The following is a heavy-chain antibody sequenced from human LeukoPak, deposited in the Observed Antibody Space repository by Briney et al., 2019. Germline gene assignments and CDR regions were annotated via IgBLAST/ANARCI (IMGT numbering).Heavy chain of an antibody. CDR3: ARGGIAAAGTLDY. CDR2: INHSGST. D-gene: IGHD6-13*01. V-gene: IGHV4-34*01. CDR1: GGSFSGYY. J-gene: IGHJ4*02. Sequence: SETLSLTCAVCGGSFSGYYWSWIRQPPGKGLEWIGEINHSGSTNYNPSLKSRVTISVDTSKNQFSLKLSSVTAADTAVYYCARGGIAAAGTLDYWGQGTLVTVSS.